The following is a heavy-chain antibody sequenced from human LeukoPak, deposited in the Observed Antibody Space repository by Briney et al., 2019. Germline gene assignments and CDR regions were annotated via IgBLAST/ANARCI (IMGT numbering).Heavy chain of an antibody. J-gene: IGHJ5*02. V-gene: IGHV1-24*01. D-gene: IGHD3-10*01. CDR3: ATSYRGRWFDP. CDR1: ADTLTELS. Sequence: ASVKGSCKVSADTLTELSMHRVRHAPGKRLEWVGGFDPEDGETIYAQKFQGRVTMTEDTSTDTAYMELSSLRSEDTAVYYCATSYRGRWFDPWGQGTLVTVSS. CDR2: FDPEDGET.